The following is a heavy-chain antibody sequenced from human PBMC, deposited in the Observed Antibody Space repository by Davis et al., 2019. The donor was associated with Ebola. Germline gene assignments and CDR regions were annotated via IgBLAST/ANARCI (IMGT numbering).Heavy chain of an antibody. CDR3: AKSPSGWYDY. CDR1: GFTFSSYA. J-gene: IGHJ4*02. V-gene: IGHV3-23*01. Sequence: GGSLRLSCAASGFTFSSYAMSWVRQAPGKGLEWVSTISVVDGGTFYADPVKGRFTISSDNSTNTVFLQMSSLRAEDTAVYYCAKSPSGWYDYWGQGTLVTVSS. D-gene: IGHD6-19*01. CDR2: ISVVDGGT.